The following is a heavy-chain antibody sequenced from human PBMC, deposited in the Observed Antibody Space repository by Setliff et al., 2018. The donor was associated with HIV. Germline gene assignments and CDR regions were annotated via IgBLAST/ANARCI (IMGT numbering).Heavy chain of an antibody. D-gene: IGHD6-19*01. CDR3: AKNLYRSPWSPLDY. CDR1: GFTFSYFG. Sequence: LSLSCAASGFTFSYFGMNWVRQAPGKGLEWVSYISSSSSSIYHADSVKDRFTISRDNAKNTLYLQMNRLRADDTAVYYCAKNLYRSPWSPLDYWGQGTLVTVSS. CDR2: ISSSSSSI. V-gene: IGHV3-48*04. J-gene: IGHJ4*02.